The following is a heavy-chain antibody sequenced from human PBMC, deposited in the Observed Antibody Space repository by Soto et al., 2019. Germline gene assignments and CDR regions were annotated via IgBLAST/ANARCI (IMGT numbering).Heavy chain of an antibody. V-gene: IGHV3-66*01. CDR3: ASTMITFGDFDF. Sequence: EVQLVESGGGLVQPGGSLRLSCAASGFTVSSNYMSWVRQAPGKGLEWVSVIYSGGSTYYADSVKGRFTISRDNSKNKLYLQMNSLRAEDTAVYYCASTMITFGDFDFWGQGTLVTVSS. CDR1: GFTVSSNY. D-gene: IGHD3-16*01. J-gene: IGHJ4*02. CDR2: IYSGGST.